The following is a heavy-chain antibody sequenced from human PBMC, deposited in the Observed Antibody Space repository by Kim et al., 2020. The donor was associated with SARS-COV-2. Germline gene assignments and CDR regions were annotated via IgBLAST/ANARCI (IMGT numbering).Heavy chain of an antibody. D-gene: IGHD6-6*01. Sequence: AAVKGRFTSSRDDSKNTAYLQMNSLKTEDTAVYYCTRQYEAARRENWFDPWGQGTLVTVSS. J-gene: IGHJ5*02. V-gene: IGHV3-73*01. CDR3: TRQYEAARRENWFDP.